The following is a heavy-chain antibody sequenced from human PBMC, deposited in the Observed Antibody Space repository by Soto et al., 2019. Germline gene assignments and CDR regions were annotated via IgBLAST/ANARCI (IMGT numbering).Heavy chain of an antibody. Sequence: GASVKVSCKASGYTFTSYALHWVRQAPGQRLEWMGWINAANGNTKSSQNFQGRVTITRDTSASTAYMELSSLTSEDTAVYYCAVGPVPAEFDYWGQGTLVTVSS. CDR1: GYTFTSYA. CDR2: INAANGNT. CDR3: AVGPVPAEFDY. V-gene: IGHV1-3*01. D-gene: IGHD2-2*01. J-gene: IGHJ4*02.